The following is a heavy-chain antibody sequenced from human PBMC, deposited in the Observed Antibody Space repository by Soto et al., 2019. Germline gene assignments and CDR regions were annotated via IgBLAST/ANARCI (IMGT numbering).Heavy chain of an antibody. Sequence: GGSLRLSCAASGFTFSSYAMSWVRQAPGKGLEWVSTISGSGGSTYYADSVKGRFTISRDNSKNTLYLQMNSLRAEDTAVYYCAKDPTQNPVEYFDLWGRGTLVTVSS. D-gene: IGHD5-12*01. CDR1: GFTFSSYA. CDR3: AKDPTQNPVEYFDL. J-gene: IGHJ2*01. V-gene: IGHV3-23*01. CDR2: ISGSGGST.